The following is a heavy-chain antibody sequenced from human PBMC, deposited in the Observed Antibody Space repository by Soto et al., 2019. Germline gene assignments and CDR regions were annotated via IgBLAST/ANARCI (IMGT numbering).Heavy chain of an antibody. J-gene: IGHJ4*02. CDR2: ISGYNGNT. D-gene: IGHD1-26*01. CDR3: ARTLPGDYSDY. Sequence: QVQLVQSGAEVKKPGASVKVSCKASGYTFFTYGISWVRQAPGQGLEWMGWISGYNGNTNYAQKFQGRVTMTTDTATSTAYMELRSLRSDDTAVYYCARTLPGDYSDYWGPGTLVTVSS. CDR1: GYTFFTYG. V-gene: IGHV1-18*01.